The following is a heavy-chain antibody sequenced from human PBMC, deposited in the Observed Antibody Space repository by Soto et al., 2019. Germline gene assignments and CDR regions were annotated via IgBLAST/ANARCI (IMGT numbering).Heavy chain of an antibody. J-gene: IGHJ4*02. Sequence: GGSLRLSCAASGFTFSSYGMHWVRQAPGKGLEWVAVISYDGSNKYYADSVKGRFTISRDNSKNTLYLQMNSLRAEDTAVYYCAKDKRRGAAAGTNDYWGQGTLVTVSS. V-gene: IGHV3-30*18. CDR1: GFTFSSYG. D-gene: IGHD6-13*01. CDR2: ISYDGSNK. CDR3: AKDKRRGAAAGTNDY.